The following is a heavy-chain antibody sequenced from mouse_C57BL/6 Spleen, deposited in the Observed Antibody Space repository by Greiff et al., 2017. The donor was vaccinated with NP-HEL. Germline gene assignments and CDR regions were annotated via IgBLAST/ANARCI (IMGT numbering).Heavy chain of an antibody. D-gene: IGHD4-1*01. Sequence: QVQLQQSGAELVRPGTSVKVSCKASGYAFTNYLIEWVKQRPGQGLEWIGVINPGSGGTNYNEKFKGKATLTADKSSSTAYMQLSSLTSEDSAVYFCARHWDVCDYWGQGTTLTVSS. CDR3: ARHWDVCDY. V-gene: IGHV1-54*01. J-gene: IGHJ2*01. CDR1: GYAFTNYL. CDR2: INPGSGGT.